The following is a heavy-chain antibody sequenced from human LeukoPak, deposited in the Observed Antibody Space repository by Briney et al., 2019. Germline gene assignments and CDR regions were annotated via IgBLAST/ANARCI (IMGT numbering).Heavy chain of an antibody. J-gene: IGHJ4*02. V-gene: IGHV3-48*01. Sequence: GGSLRLSCAASGFTLSSFNMNWVRQAPGKGLEWVSYLSGGGTTTYYADSVRGRFTISRDNSKNTLYLQMNSLRAEDTAVYYCAKGDTMIVVVITFDYWGQGTLVTVSS. CDR3: AKGDTMIVVVITFDY. CDR2: LSGGGTTT. CDR1: GFTLSSFN. D-gene: IGHD3-22*01.